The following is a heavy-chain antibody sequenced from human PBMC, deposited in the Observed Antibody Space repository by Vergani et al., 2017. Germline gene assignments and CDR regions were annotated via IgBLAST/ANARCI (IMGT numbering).Heavy chain of an antibody. V-gene: IGHV3-23*01. D-gene: IGHD5-12*01. CDR2: VSGSSATP. Sequence: VQLLESGGGLVQPGGSLRLSCEASGFSFPGYAMSWVRQGPGKGLKRVSSVSGSSATPYYADSVKGRFIISGDNSKHTLHLQMNSLRADDTAVYYCTKGSRGYTGYFFDYWGQGTLATVSS. CDR3: TKGSRGYTGYFFDY. J-gene: IGHJ4*02. CDR1: GFSFPGYA.